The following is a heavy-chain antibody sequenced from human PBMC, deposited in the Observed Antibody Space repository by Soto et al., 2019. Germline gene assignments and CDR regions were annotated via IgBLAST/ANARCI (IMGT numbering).Heavy chain of an antibody. CDR3: AREIMATLGGFGY. Sequence: PSKTLSLTCAISGDSVSSNTAAWNWIRQSPSRGLEWLGRTYYRSKWYNNYAVSVRSRITFNPDASKNQFSLQLNSVTPEDTAVYYCAREIMATLGGFGYWGQGTLVTVSS. D-gene: IGHD5-12*01. J-gene: IGHJ4*02. V-gene: IGHV6-1*01. CDR2: TYYRSKWYN. CDR1: GDSVSSNTAA.